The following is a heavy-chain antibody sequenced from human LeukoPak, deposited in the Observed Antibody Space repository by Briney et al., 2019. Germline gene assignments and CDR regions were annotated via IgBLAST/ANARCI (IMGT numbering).Heavy chain of an antibody. CDR3: ARGSHPAD. CDR1: SGSFTGYY. V-gene: IGHV4-34*01. Sequence: PSETLSLTCAVYSGSFTGYYWSWIRQPPGKGLEWIGEINHSGSPNYNPSLKSRVTMSVDTSKNQFSLKLSSVTAADTAVYYCARGSHPADWGQGTLVTVSS. J-gene: IGHJ4*02. CDR2: INHSGSP.